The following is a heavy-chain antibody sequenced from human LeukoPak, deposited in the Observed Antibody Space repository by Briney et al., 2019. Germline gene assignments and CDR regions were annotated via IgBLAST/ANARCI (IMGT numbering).Heavy chain of an antibody. J-gene: IGHJ5*02. D-gene: IGHD2-2*01. V-gene: IGHV1-69*13. CDR1: GGTFSSYA. CDR2: IIPIFGTA. Sequence: SVKVSCKASGGTFSSYAISWVRQAPGQGLEWMGGIIPIFGTANYAQKFQGRVTITADESTSTAYMELSSLRSEDTAVYYCAGSDIVVVSATFNWFDPWGQGTLVTVSS. CDR3: AGSDIVVVSATFNWFDP.